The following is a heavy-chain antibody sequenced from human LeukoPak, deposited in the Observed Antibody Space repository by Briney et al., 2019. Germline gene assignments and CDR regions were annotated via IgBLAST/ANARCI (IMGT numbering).Heavy chain of an antibody. D-gene: IGHD6-13*01. J-gene: IGHJ4*02. CDR3: ARDRGFSSSWRLFVY. CDR2: IYSGAGT. V-gene: IGHV3-66*02. CDR1: GFTVSSHY. Sequence: GGSLRLSCAASGFTVSSHYMSWVRQAPGKGLEWVSVIYSGAGTSYANSVQGRFTISRDNSKNTLYLQMNSLRVEDTAVYYCARDRGFSSSWRLFVYWGQGTLVTVSS.